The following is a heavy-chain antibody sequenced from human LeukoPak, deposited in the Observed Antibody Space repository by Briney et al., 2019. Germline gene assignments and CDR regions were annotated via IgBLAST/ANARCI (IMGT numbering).Heavy chain of an antibody. J-gene: IGHJ6*03. V-gene: IGHV4-30-2*01. Sequence: SQTLSLTCTVSGASISSGDYFWTWIRQPPGKGLEWIGHIYHSGATLYNPSSESRVTISVDRSKSQISLTPSSLTAADTAVYYCARNIMGYGGGPYYMDVWGKGTTVIVSS. D-gene: IGHD2-8*01. CDR2: IYHSGAT. CDR1: GASISSGDYF. CDR3: ARNIMGYGGGPYYMDV.